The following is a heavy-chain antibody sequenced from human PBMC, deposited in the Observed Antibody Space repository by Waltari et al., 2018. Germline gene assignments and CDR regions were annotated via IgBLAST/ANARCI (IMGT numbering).Heavy chain of an antibody. V-gene: IGHV5-51*01. D-gene: IGHD1-26*01. CDR3: ARRVRGKYNWFDP. Sequence: EVQLVQSGAEVKKSGESLKISCQGSGYSFNTHWIAWMRQMPGKGLEWMGFIYPSDSETRYRPSFQGQVNNAGDKSTNTAYLQWRSLKASDTAMYYCARRVRGKYNWFDPWGQGTQVTVSS. CDR2: IYPSDSET. J-gene: IGHJ5*02. CDR1: GYSFNTHW.